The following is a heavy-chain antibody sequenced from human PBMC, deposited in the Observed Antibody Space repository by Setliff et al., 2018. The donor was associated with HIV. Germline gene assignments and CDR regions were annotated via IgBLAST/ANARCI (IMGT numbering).Heavy chain of an antibody. Sequence: PSETLSLTCAVYGGSFSGYYWSWIRQAPGKGLEWVGRIKSKTDDGTTDYAAPVKGRFTISRDDSKNTLYLQMNSLKTEDTAVYYCTTIGAHRYNRMIVVVNVYGMDVWGQGTTVTVSS. CDR1: GGSFSGYY. CDR2: IKSKTDDGTT. CDR3: TTIGAHRYNRMIVVVNVYGMDV. J-gene: IGHJ6*02. V-gene: IGHV3-15*01. D-gene: IGHD3-22*01.